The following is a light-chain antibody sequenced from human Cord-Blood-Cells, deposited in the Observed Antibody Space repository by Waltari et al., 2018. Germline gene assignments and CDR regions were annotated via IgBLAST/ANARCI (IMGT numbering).Light chain of an antibody. Sequence: SYVLTQPPSVSVAPGKTARITCGGNNIGSKSVHWYQQKQGQAPVLVIYYDSDRPPGIPERFSGSNSGNTATLTISRVEAGDEADYYCQVWDSSSDHWVFGGGTKLTVL. CDR3: QVWDSSSDHWV. J-gene: IGLJ3*02. CDR1: NIGSKS. CDR2: YDS. V-gene: IGLV3-21*04.